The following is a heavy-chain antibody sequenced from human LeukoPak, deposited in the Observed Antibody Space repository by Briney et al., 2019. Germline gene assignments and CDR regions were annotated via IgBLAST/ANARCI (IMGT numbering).Heavy chain of an antibody. CDR3: KWERTVYYSLDV. D-gene: IGHD1-26*01. V-gene: IGHV3-15*01. J-gene: IGHJ6*02. Sequence: GALELSCSAPGGKFRDGWVTRGRPGSGKGLEWLGRIKRGGSTDYAVPVNNRFTISRDDSKNTIYLQINGLKTEDTAVYYCKWERTVYYSLDVWGQGTTVTVSS. CDR2: IKRGGST. CDR1: GGKFRDGW.